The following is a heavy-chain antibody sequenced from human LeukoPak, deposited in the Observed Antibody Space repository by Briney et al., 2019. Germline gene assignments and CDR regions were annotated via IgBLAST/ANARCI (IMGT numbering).Heavy chain of an antibody. V-gene: IGHV1-18*01. CDR3: ARDRYLGYCSGGSCYEFDY. J-gene: IGHJ4*02. D-gene: IGHD2-15*01. CDR1: GYTFTSYG. CDR2: ISAYNGNT. Sequence: ASVKVSCKASGYTFTSYGISWVRQAPGQGLEWMGWISAYNGNTNYAQKLQGRVTMTTDTSTSTAYMELRGLRSDDTAVYYCARDRYLGYCSGGSCYEFDYWGQGTLVTVSS.